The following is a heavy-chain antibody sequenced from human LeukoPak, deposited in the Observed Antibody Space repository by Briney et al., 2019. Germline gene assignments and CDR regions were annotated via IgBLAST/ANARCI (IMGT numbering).Heavy chain of an antibody. Sequence: GGSLRLSCAASGFTFSTYWMHWVRQAPGKGLVWVSRINSDGSSTSYADSVKGRFTISRDNAKNTLYLQMNSLRAEDTALYYCARDRGYSYGYTFDYWGQGTLVTVSS. D-gene: IGHD5-18*01. CDR2: INSDGSST. CDR3: ARDRGYSYGYTFDY. J-gene: IGHJ4*02. CDR1: GFTFSTYW. V-gene: IGHV3-74*01.